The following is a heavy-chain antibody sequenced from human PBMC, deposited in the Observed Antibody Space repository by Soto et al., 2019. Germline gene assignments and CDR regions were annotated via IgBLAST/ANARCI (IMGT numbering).Heavy chain of an antibody. J-gene: IGHJ4*02. CDR3: ARSGYSFAWGY. D-gene: IGHD5-18*01. CDR2: INSDGST. Sequence: PGGFLRLSCVASGFTFSSYSMVWVRQAPGKGLEWLSMINSDGSTLYAESVKGRFTISRDNSKNRLDLQMNSLRAEDTAMYYCARSGYSFAWGYWGQGTLVTVSS. V-gene: IGHV3-53*01. CDR1: GFTFSSYS.